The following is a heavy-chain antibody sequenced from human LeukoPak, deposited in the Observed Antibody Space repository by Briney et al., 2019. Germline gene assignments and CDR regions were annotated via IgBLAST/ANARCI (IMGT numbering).Heavy chain of an antibody. CDR1: GFTFSDYY. D-gene: IGHD3-3*01. CDR3: ARGITLFGVVNDAFDV. Sequence: GGSLRLSCAASGFTFSDYYMSWIRQAPGKGLEWVSYISSGSSYTNYADTVKGRFTISRDNAKNTLYLQMNSLRAEDTAVYYCARGITLFGVVNDAFDVWGQGAVVTVSS. J-gene: IGHJ3*01. V-gene: IGHV3-11*06. CDR2: ISSGSSYT.